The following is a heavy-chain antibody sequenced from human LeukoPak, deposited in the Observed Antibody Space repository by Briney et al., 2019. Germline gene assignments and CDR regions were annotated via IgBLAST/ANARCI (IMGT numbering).Heavy chain of an antibody. CDR1: GFTFSSYS. CDR3: ARDTYNYGSPFDY. V-gene: IGHV3-48*04. CDR2: ISGSGTI. D-gene: IGHD3-10*01. Sequence: GGSLRLSCAASGFTFSSYSMNWVRQAPGKGLEWVSYISGSGTIYYADSVKGRFTISRDSAKNSLYLQMNSLRVEDTAVYYCARDTYNYGSPFDYWGQGTLVTVSS. J-gene: IGHJ4*02.